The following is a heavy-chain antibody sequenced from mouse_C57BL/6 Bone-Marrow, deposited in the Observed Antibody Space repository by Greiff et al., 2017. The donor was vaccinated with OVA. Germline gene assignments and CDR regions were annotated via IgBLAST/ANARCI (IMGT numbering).Heavy chain of an antibody. D-gene: IGHD2-1*01. CDR2: INPNNGGT. CDR3: AREVYYGNYAWFAY. CDR1: GYTFTDYN. Sequence: EVKLQESGPELVKPGASVKMSCKASGYTFTDYNMHWVKQSHGKSLEWIGYINPNNGGTSYNQKFKGKATLTVNKSSSTAYMELRSLTSEDSAVYYCAREVYYGNYAWFAYWGQGTLVTVSA. V-gene: IGHV1-22*01. J-gene: IGHJ3*01.